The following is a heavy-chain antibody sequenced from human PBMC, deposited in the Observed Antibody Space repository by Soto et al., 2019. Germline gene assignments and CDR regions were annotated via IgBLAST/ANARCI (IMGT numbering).Heavy chain of an antibody. CDR2: IIPIFGTA. Sequence: ASVKVSCKASGGTFSSYAISWVRQAPGQGLEWMGGIIPIFGTANYAQKFQGRVTITADESTSTAYMELSSLRSEDTAVYYCARIASNCGGDCYHDPWGQGTLVTVSS. CDR1: GGTFSSYA. D-gene: IGHD2-21*02. CDR3: ARIASNCGGDCYHDP. V-gene: IGHV1-69*13. J-gene: IGHJ5*02.